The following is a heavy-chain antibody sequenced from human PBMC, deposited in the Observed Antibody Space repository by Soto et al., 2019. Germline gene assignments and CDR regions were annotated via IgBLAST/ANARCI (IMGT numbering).Heavy chain of an antibody. D-gene: IGHD3-10*01. CDR1: VGSISSSGYY. CDR2: IYYSGST. J-gene: IGHJ3*02. CDR3: ARDLYYGTAPDAFDI. Sequence: TLSLTCTVSVGSISSSGYYCSWIRQHPGKGLEWIGYIYYSGSTYYNPSLKSRVTISVDTSKNQFPLKLSSVTAADTAVYYCARDLYYGTAPDAFDIWGQGTMVTVSS. V-gene: IGHV4-31*03.